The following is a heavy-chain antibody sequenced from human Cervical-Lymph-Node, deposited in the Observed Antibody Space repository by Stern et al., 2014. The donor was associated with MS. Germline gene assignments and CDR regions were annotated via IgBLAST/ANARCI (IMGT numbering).Heavy chain of an antibody. V-gene: IGHV4-31*03. J-gene: IGHJ2*01. CDR3: ARNPALWYFDL. CDR1: GGSVSSGGYF. Sequence: VQLVESGPGLVKPLQTLSLTCTVSGGSVSSGGYFWNWIRQHPGKGLEWIGHVYYSGSIAYNPSLKSRVTISVDTSKNQFSLRLRSATAADTAVYYCARNPALWYFDLWGRGTLAAVSS. D-gene: IGHD3-3*02. CDR2: VYYSGSI.